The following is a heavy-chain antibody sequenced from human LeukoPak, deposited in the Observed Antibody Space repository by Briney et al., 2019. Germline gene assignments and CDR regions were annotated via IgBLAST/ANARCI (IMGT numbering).Heavy chain of an antibody. V-gene: IGHV3-23*01. CDR2: ISGSGGST. Sequence: GGSLRLSCAASGFTFSSYAMSWVRPAPGKGRECVSAISGSGGSTYYEDSVKGQFTIFRDDAKDTLYLEMNSLRDEDKDVYCRANCCGYPEYWGQVALVT. J-gene: IGHJ4*02. D-gene: IGHD3-22*01. CDR3: ANCCGYPEY. CDR1: GFTFSSYA.